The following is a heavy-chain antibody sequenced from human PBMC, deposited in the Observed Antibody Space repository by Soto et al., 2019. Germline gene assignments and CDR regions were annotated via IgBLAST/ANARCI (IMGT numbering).Heavy chain of an antibody. D-gene: IGHD6-6*01. J-gene: IGHJ4*02. CDR1: GFTFSSYA. Sequence: EVQLLESGGGLVQPGVSLRLSCAASGFTFSSYAMSWVRQAPGKGLEWVSVISGSDDSTYYADSVKGRFTLSRDNSKNTLNVQMNSLRAEDTAVYYCAKRSSSSTFDYWGQGTLVIVS. V-gene: IGHV3-23*01. CDR2: ISGSDDST. CDR3: AKRSSSSTFDY.